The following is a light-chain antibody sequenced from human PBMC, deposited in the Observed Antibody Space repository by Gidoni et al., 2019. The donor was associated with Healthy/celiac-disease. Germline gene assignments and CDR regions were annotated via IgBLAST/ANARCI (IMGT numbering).Light chain of an antibody. CDR1: HGISSY. CDR2: AAS. CDR3: QQLNSYLPLT. J-gene: IGKJ4*01. Sequence: DIQFTQSPSFLSASVGDRVTITCRASHGISSYLAWYQPKPGKAPKLLIYAASTLQSGVPPRFSGSGSGTEFTLTISSLQPEDFETYYCQQLNSYLPLTFGGGTKVEIK. V-gene: IGKV1-9*01.